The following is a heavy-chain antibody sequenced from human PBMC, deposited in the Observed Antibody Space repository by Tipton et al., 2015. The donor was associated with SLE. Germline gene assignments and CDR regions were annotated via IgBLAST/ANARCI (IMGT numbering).Heavy chain of an antibody. CDR1: GGSISSGDYY. Sequence: TLSLTCTVSGGSISSGDYYWSWIRQPPGKGLEWIGYIYYSGSTYYNPSLKSRVTISVDTSKNQFSLKLSSVTAADTAVYYCAREAVVPAASADLDYWGQGTLVTVSS. V-gene: IGHV4-30-4*01. CDR2: IYYSGST. CDR3: AREAVVPAASADLDY. J-gene: IGHJ4*02. D-gene: IGHD2-2*01.